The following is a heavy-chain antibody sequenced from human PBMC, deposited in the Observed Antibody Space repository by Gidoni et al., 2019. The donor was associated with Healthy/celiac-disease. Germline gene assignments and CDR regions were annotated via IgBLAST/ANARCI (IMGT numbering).Heavy chain of an antibody. J-gene: IGHJ4*02. V-gene: IGHV3-30*18. CDR1: GFTFSSYG. D-gene: IGHD6-13*01. Sequence: QVQLVESGGGVVQPGRSLRLSCAASGFTFSSYGMHWVRQAPGKGLEWVAVISYDGSNKYYADSVKGRFTISRDNSKNTLYLQMNSLRAEDTAVYYCAKLAAAGTENFDYWGQGTLVTVSS. CDR2: ISYDGSNK. CDR3: AKLAAAGTENFDY.